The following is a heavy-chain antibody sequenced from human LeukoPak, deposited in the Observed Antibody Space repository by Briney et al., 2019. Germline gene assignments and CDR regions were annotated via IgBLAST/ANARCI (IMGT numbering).Heavy chain of an antibody. CDR2: INPNSGGT. CDR1: GYTFTGYY. J-gene: IGHJ6*03. V-gene: IGHV1-2*02. D-gene: IGHD3-3*01. Sequence: ASVKVSCKASGYTFTGYYIHWVRQAPGQGLEWMGWINPNSGGTNYAQKFQGRVTMTRDTSISTAYMELSRLRSDDTAVYYCARDGVYYYYYMDVWGKGTTVTISS. CDR3: ARDGVYYYYYMDV.